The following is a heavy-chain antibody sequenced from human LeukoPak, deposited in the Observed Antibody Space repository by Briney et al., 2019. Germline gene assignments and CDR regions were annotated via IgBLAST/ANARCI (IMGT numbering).Heavy chain of an antibody. CDR3: ASLGYYYDSKDAFDI. CDR2: IYYSGST. D-gene: IGHD3-22*01. CDR1: GGSISSSSYY. V-gene: IGHV4-39*07. J-gene: IGHJ3*02. Sequence: SETLSLTCTVSGGSISSSSYYWGWIRQPPGKGLEWIGSIYYSGSTYYNPSLKSRVTISVDTSKNQFSLKLSSVTAADTAVYYCASLGYYYDSKDAFDIWGQGTMVTVSS.